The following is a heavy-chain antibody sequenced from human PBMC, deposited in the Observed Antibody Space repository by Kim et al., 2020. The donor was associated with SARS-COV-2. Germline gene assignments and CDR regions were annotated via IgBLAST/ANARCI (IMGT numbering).Heavy chain of an antibody. CDR1: GYTFGSYG. CDR2: ISGFNGNT. V-gene: IGHV1-18*01. J-gene: IGHJ4*02. Sequence: ASVKVSCKTSGYTFGSYGPIWVRQAPGQGLEWMGWISGFNGNTNYAQKFQGRVTMTTDTSTSTAYMELRSLRVDDTAVYYCARQAVAGSFDYWGQGTLVTVSS. D-gene: IGHD6-19*01. CDR3: ARQAVAGSFDY.